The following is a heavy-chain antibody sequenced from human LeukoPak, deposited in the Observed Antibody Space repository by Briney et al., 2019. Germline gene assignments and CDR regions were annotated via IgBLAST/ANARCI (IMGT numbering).Heavy chain of an antibody. J-gene: IGHJ4*02. V-gene: IGHV4-38-2*01. CDR2: IYHSGST. CDR3: ARLGGYSSSSLDY. CDR1: GYSISSGYY. Sequence: SSETLSLTCAVSGYSISSGYYWGWIRQPPGKGLKWIGSIYHSGSTYYNPSLKSRVTISVDTSKNQFSLKLSSATTADTAVYYCARLGGYSSSSLDYWGQGTLVTVSS. D-gene: IGHD6-6*01.